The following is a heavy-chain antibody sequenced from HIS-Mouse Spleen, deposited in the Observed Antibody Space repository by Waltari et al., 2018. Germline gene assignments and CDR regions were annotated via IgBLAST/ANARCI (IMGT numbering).Heavy chain of an antibody. D-gene: IGHD6-13*01. CDR3: AKDRSSSWYYFDY. CDR1: GFTFVDYA. V-gene: IGHV3-9*01. CDR2: ISWNSGSI. J-gene: IGHJ4*02. Sequence: EVQLVESGGGLVQPGRSLRLSCAASGFTFVDYAMHWVREAPGKGLEGVSGISWNSGSIGYADSVKGRFTISRDNAKNSLYLQMNSLRAEDTALYYCAKDRSSSWYYFDYWGQGTLVTVSS.